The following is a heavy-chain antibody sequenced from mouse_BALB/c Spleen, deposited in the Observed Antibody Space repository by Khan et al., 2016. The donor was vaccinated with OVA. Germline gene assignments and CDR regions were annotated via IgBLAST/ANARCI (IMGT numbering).Heavy chain of an antibody. CDR1: GFNIQDTY. J-gene: IGHJ1*01. CDR3: ARPSYDPRDFEV. D-gene: IGHD2-3*01. Sequence: VQLQQSGAELVKPGASVKLSCTASGFNIQDTYLHWVKQRPEQGLEWIGRIAPANGNTQSDPKFQGKATLTSAPSSNTAYLQLNSLTSEDTAVYYCARPSYDPRDFEVWGAGTTVTVSS. V-gene: IGHV14-3*02. CDR2: IAPANGNT.